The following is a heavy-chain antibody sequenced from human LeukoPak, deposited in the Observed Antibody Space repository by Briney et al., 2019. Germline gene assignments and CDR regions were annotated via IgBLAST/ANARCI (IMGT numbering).Heavy chain of an antibody. CDR2: IYSSGST. D-gene: IGHD3-22*01. V-gene: IGHV4-59*01. CDR3: ARARVRSYSYDSSGFYTSDWHFDL. J-gene: IGHJ2*01. Sequence: KPSETLSLTCAVSGDSISSYYWSWIRQPPGKGLEWIGYIYSSGSTQYNPSLKGRVTISVDTSKNQFSLKLSSVTAADTAVYYCARARVRSYSYDSSGFYTSDWHFDLWGRGTLVTVSS. CDR1: GDSISSYY.